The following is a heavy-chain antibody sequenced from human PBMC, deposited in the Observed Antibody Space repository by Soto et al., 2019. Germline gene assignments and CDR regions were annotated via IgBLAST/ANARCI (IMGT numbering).Heavy chain of an antibody. D-gene: IGHD2-2*02. CDR1: GGTFSSYA. CDR3: AGVVVVPAAIGDLYYDYCGMDV. Sequence: QVQLVQSGAEVKKPGSSVKVSCKASGGTFSSYAISWVRQAPGQGLEWMGGIIPIFGTANYAQKFQGRVTITADESRSTAYMELSSLRSEDTAVYYCAGVVVVPAAIGDLYYDYCGMDVWGQGTTVTVSS. CDR2: IIPIFGTA. J-gene: IGHJ6*02. V-gene: IGHV1-69*01.